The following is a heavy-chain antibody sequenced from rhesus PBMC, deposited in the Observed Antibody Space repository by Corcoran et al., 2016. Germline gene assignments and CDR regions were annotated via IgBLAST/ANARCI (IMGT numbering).Heavy chain of an antibody. CDR3: AIFTNDFDY. CDR2: TNGTMGSP. J-gene: IGHJ4*01. CDR1: GASISSYW. Sequence: QVQLQESGPGLVKPSETLSLTCTVSGASISSYWWSWCRQPPGKGLEWIGGTNGTMGSPNHNPSLKGRVTISRDTSKNQFSLKLGLVTAADTAVYYCAIFTNDFDYWGQGVLVTVSS. V-gene: IGHV4-80*01.